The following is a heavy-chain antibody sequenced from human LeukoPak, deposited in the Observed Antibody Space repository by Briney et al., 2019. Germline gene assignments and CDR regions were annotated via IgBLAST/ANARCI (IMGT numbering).Heavy chain of an antibody. D-gene: IGHD5-18*01. V-gene: IGHV3-30*04. CDR1: GFTFSSYA. CDR2: ISYDGSNK. Sequence: PGRSLRLSCAASGFTFSSYAMHWVRQAPGKGLEWVAVISYDGSNKYYADSVKGRFTISRDNSKNTLYLQMNSLRAEDTAVYYCARGARYSYGPYYFDYWGQGTLVTVSS. J-gene: IGHJ4*02. CDR3: ARGARYSYGPYYFDY.